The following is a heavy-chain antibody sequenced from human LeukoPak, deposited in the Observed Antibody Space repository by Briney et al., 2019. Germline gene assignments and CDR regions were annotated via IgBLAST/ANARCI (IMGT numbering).Heavy chain of an antibody. V-gene: IGHV3-7*01. CDR1: GLTFSSYW. Sequence: GGSLRLSCAASGLTFSSYWMSWVRQAPGKGLEWVANIKQDGSEKYYVDSVKGRFTISRDNAKNSLYLQMNSLRAEDTAVHYCARDQYYDFWSGYVGGYYYYGMDVWGQGTTVTVSS. CDR3: ARDQYYDFWSGYVGGYYYYGMDV. CDR2: IKQDGSEK. J-gene: IGHJ6*02. D-gene: IGHD3-3*01.